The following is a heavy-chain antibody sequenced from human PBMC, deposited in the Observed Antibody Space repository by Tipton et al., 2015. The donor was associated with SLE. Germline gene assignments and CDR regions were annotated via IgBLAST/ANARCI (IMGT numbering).Heavy chain of an antibody. Sequence: CTVSGDSTSDTAYYWDWIRQSPGRGLEWIGNVYHSGSTFYNPSLKSRVNISIDTSKNQFSLQLTSVTAADTAVYYCARDGSGFTWGRGVLVTVSS. J-gene: IGHJ5*02. CDR1: GDSTSDTAYY. CDR3: ARDGSGFT. V-gene: IGHV4-39*07. CDR2: VYHSGST. D-gene: IGHD5-12*01.